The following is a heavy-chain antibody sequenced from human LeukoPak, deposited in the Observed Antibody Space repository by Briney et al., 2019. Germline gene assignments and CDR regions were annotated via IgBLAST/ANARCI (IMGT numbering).Heavy chain of an antibody. J-gene: IGHJ4*02. CDR1: GYTFTVYY. CDR2: INPNSGGT. Sequence: GASVKVSCKASGYTFTVYYMHWVRQAPGQGLEWMGWINPNSGGTNYAQKFQGRVTMTRDTSISTAYMELSRLRSDDTAVYYCARVRVRNPNFDYWGQGTLVTVSS. D-gene: IGHD1-1*01. CDR3: ARVRVRNPNFDY. V-gene: IGHV1-2*02.